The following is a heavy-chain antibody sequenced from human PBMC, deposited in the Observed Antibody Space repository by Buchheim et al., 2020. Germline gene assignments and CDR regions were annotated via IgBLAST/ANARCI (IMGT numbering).Heavy chain of an antibody. Sequence: DVKLVDSGGGSVQPGGSLRLSCAASGFTFSTYAMSWVRQAPGKGLEWVSTISGSGSNTWYADSVKGRFTISRDNFKNTLLLQMNSLRFEDTAVYFCARDLVARPDYWGQGTL. CDR2: ISGSGSNT. V-gene: IGHV3-23*04. D-gene: IGHD2-15*01. CDR3: ARDLVARPDY. CDR1: GFTFSTYA. J-gene: IGHJ4*02.